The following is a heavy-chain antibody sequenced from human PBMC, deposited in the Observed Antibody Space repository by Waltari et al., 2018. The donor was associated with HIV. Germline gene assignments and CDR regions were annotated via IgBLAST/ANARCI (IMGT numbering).Heavy chain of an antibody. J-gene: IGHJ4*02. CDR1: GFTFSNFA. D-gene: IGHD6-19*01. Sequence: QVQLVESGGGVVQPGTSLTLSCAVSGFTFSNFAIHWVRQSPGKGLEWLAVFWSDGVEISYADSVKGRFTISRDNAKNSLYLQMNSLRAEDTAVYYCATIKWLDSYALDYWGQGTLVTVSS. V-gene: IGHV3-33*03. CDR2: FWSDGVEI. CDR3: ATIKWLDSYALDY.